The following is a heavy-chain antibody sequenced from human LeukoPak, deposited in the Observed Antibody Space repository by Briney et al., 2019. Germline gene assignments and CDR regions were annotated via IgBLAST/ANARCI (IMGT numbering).Heavy chain of an antibody. J-gene: IGHJ4*02. V-gene: IGHV1-18*01. CDR1: GYTFTSYG. CDR3: ARYCSSTSCNLLNY. CDR2: ISAYNGNT. D-gene: IGHD2-2*01. Sequence: ASVKVSCKASGYTFTSYGISWVRQAPGQGLEWMGWISAYNGNTNYAQKLQGRVTMTTDTSTSTAYMELRSLRSDDTAVYYCARYCSSTSCNLLNYWGQGTLVTVSS.